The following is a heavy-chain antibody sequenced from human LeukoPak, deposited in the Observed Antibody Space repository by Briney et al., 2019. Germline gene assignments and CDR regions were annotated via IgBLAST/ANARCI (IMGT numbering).Heavy chain of an antibody. J-gene: IGHJ6*02. Sequence: GGSLRLSCAASGFSFGSYALSWVRQAPGKGLEWVSVISGSGDNTHYTDPVKGRFTISRDNSKNTLYLQMNSLRAEDTAVYYCTTGDSGYDYYYYGMDVWGQGTTVTVSS. D-gene: IGHD5-12*01. V-gene: IGHV3-23*01. CDR3: TTGDSGYDYYYYGMDV. CDR1: GFSFGSYA. CDR2: ISGSGDNT.